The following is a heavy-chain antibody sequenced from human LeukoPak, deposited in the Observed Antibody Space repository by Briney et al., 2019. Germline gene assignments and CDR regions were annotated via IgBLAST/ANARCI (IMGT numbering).Heavy chain of an antibody. CDR1: GFTFSSYW. CDR2: IKQDGSEK. Sequence: PGGSLRLSCAASGFTFSSYWMSWVRQAPGKGLEWVANIKQDGSEKYYVDSVKGRFTISRDNSKNTLYLQMNSLRAEDTAVYYCAKDGGLWFGEYYFDYWGQGTLVTVSS. D-gene: IGHD3-10*01. V-gene: IGHV3-7*01. J-gene: IGHJ4*02. CDR3: AKDGGLWFGEYYFDY.